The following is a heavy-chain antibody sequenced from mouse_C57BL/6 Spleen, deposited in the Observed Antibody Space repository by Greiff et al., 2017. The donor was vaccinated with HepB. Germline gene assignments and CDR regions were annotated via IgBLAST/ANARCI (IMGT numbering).Heavy chain of an antibody. CDR3: ARSRDGNPFDY. J-gene: IGHJ2*01. CDR1: GYTFTDYY. CDR2: INPYNGGT. D-gene: IGHD2-1*01. V-gene: IGHV1-19*01. Sequence: VHVKQSGPVLVKPGASVKMSCKASGYTFTDYYMNWVKQSHGKSLEWIGVINPYNGGTSYNQKFKGKATLTVDKSSSTAYMELNSLTSEDSAVYYCARSRDGNPFDYWGQGTTLTVSS.